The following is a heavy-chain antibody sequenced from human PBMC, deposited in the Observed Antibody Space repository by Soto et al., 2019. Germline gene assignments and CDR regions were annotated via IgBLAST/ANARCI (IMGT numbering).Heavy chain of an antibody. V-gene: IGHV5-51*03. D-gene: IGHD5-12*01. CDR3: AVRSRNGYTFDS. Sequence: EVQLVPSGAEVKKPGESLKISCKGFTSYWIGWVRQMPGKGLDWMGIIHPGDSDTRYSPSFQGQVTISVDKSISTAYLQWSSLKASDTAMYYCAVRSRNGYTFDSWGQGTLVTVSS. J-gene: IGHJ4*02. CDR1: FTSYW. CDR2: IHPGDSDT.